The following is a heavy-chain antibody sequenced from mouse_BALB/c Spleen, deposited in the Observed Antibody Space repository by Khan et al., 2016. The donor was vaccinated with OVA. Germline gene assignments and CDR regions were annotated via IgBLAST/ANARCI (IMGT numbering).Heavy chain of an antibody. J-gene: IGHJ2*01. V-gene: IGHV1S81*02. CDR2: TNPTNGRT. D-gene: IGHD1-1*01. CDR3: SRMKKRVATYFDD. Sequence: VQLQQSGAELVKAGASVKMSCKASGYTFTSYWMHWVKQRLGQGLEWFAETNPTNGRTYYTEKFKSKATLTVDKSSSTAYMLLSGPTFEDSAVYYGSRMKKRVATYFDDWGQGTTLTVSS. CDR1: GYTFTSYW.